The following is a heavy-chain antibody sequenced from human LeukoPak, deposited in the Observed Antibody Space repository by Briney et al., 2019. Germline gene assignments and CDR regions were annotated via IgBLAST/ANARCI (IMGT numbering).Heavy chain of an antibody. CDR3: ARDAIAAAGAGA. CDR2: INPNSGDT. J-gene: IGHJ4*02. Sequence: ASVKVSCRASGYTFTDYSMHWVRQAPGQGLEWMGWINPNSGDTDYAQKFQGRVTMTRDTSISTAYLEVSRLTSDDTAVYFCARDAIAAAGAGAWGQGTLVTVSS. D-gene: IGHD6-13*01. V-gene: IGHV1-2*02. CDR1: GYTFTDYS.